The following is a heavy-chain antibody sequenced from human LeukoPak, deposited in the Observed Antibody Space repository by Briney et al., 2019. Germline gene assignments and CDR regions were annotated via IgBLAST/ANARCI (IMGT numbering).Heavy chain of an antibody. CDR2: ISSSSSYI. Sequence: GGSLRLSCAASGFTFSSYSMNWVRQAPGKGLEWVSSISSSSSYIYYADSVKGRFTISRDNAKNSLYLQMNSLRAEDTAVYYCARLMTGGNAGLDYWGQGTLVTASS. CDR3: ARLMTGGNAGLDY. CDR1: GFTFSSYS. V-gene: IGHV3-21*01. D-gene: IGHD4-23*01. J-gene: IGHJ4*02.